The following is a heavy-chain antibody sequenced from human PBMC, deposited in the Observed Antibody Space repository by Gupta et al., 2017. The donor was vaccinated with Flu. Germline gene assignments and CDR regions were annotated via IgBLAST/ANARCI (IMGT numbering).Heavy chain of an antibody. CDR1: GFTFSSYA. Sequence: EVQLLESGGGLVQPGGSLRLSCAASGFTFSSYAMSWVRQAPGKGLEWVSAISGSGGSTYYADSVKGRFTISRDNSKNTLYLQMNSLRAEDTAVYYCARANNMITFGGVIVPARYYFDYWGQGTLVTVSS. D-gene: IGHD3-16*02. CDR3: ARANNMITFGGVIVPARYYFDY. V-gene: IGHV3-23*01. CDR2: ISGSGGST. J-gene: IGHJ4*02.